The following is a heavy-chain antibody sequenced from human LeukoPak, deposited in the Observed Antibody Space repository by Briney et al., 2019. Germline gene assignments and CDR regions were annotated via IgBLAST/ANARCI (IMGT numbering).Heavy chain of an antibody. CDR1: GYTFTGYY. J-gene: IGHJ4*02. CDR3: ARDPSYSSSFGAIDY. D-gene: IGHD6-6*01. Sequence: ASVKVSCKASGYTFTGYYMHWVRQAAGQGLEWMGWINPNSGGTNYAQKFQGRVTMTRDTSISTAYMELSRLRSDDTAVYYCARDPSYSSSFGAIDYWGQGTLVTVSS. V-gene: IGHV1-2*02. CDR2: INPNSGGT.